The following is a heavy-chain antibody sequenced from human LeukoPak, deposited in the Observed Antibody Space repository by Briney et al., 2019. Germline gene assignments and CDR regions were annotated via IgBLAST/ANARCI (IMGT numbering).Heavy chain of an antibody. CDR3: ARHLGHGSGSYYNGLAY. J-gene: IGHJ4*02. Sequence: SQTLSLTCTVSGGSISSGSYYWSWIRQPAGKGLEWIGRIYTSGSTNYNPSLKSRVTISVDTSKNQFSLKLSSVTAADTAVYYCARHLGHGSGSYYNGLAYWGQGTLVTVSS. D-gene: IGHD3-10*01. V-gene: IGHV4-61*02. CDR1: GGSISSGSYY. CDR2: IYTSGST.